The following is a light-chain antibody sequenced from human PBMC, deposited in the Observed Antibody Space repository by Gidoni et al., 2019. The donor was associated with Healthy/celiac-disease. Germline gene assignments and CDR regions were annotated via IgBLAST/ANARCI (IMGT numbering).Light chain of an antibody. J-gene: IGLJ2*01. V-gene: IGLV1-40*01. Sequence: QSVLTQPPPVSGAPGQRVTISCTGSSSHIGAGYDVHWYQQLPGTAPKLPIYGNSNRPSGVPDRFSGSKSGTSASLAITGLQAEDEADYYCQSYDSSLSGSVFGGGTKLTVL. CDR1: SSHIGAGYD. CDR2: GNS. CDR3: QSYDSSLSGSV.